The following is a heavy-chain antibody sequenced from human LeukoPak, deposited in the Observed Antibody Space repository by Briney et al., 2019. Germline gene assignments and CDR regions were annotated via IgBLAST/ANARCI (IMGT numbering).Heavy chain of an antibody. Sequence: GGSLRLSCVGSGFTFSAYAINWVRQAPGKGLEWGSAISGSGGSTYYADSVKGRFTISRDNSKNTLYLQMNTPRAEDTAVYYCAKPGYYDSSGYYNPRDWGQGTLVAVSS. D-gene: IGHD3-22*01. CDR1: GFTFSAYA. V-gene: IGHV3-23*01. CDR2: ISGSGGST. J-gene: IGHJ4*02. CDR3: AKPGYYDSSGYYNPRD.